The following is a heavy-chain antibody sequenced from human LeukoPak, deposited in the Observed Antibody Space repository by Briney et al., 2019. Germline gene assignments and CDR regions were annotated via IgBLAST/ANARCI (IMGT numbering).Heavy chain of an antibody. V-gene: IGHV1-8*01. J-gene: IGHJ4*02. CDR3: ARGNYYDSSASDY. CDR2: MTPNSGNT. Sequence: ASVKISCKASGYTFTSSDINSVRQATGQKLEWMGWMTPNSGNTGYAQKFQGRVTMTMNTSISTAYMELSSLRSEDAAVYYCARGNYYDSSASDYWGQGTLVTGSS. D-gene: IGHD3-22*01. CDR1: GYTFTSSD.